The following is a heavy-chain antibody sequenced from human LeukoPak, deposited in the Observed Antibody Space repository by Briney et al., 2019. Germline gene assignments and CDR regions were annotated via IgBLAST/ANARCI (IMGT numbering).Heavy chain of an antibody. D-gene: IGHD6-19*01. V-gene: IGHV3-30-3*01. CDR3: ARDRIAVARFDY. CDR1: GFTFSSYA. J-gene: IGHJ4*02. CDR2: ILYDGSNK. Sequence: PGRSLRLSCAASGFTFSSYAMHWVRQAPGKGLEWVAVILYDGSNKYYADSVKGRFTISRDNSKNTLYLQMNSLRAEDTAVYYCARDRIAVARFDYWGQGTLVTVSS.